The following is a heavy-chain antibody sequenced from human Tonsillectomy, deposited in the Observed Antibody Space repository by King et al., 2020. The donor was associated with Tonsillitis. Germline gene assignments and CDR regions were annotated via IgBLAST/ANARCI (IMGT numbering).Heavy chain of an antibody. V-gene: IGHV1-18*01. Sequence: QLVQSGAEVKKPGASVKVSCKASGYTFTNYGINWVRQAPGQGLQWMGWISAYNGYTNYAQKFQGRITMTTDTSTSTAYMDLRSLKSDATAVYYCARDRAYQEWVDRPYFDYWGQGTLVTVSS. D-gene: IGHD3-3*01. J-gene: IGHJ4*02. CDR1: GYTFTNYG. CDR2: ISAYNGYT. CDR3: ARDRAYQEWVDRPYFDY.